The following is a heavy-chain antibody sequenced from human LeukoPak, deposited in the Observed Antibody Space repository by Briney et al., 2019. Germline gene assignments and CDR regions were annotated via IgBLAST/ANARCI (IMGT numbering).Heavy chain of an antibody. J-gene: IGHJ6*02. CDR2: ISYDGSNK. Sequence: GGSLRLSCAASGFTFSSYGMHWVRQAPGKGLEWVAVISYDGSNKYYADSVKGRFTISGDNSKNTLYLQMNSLRAEDTAVYYCAKDPNRYYYYGMDVWGQGTTVTVSS. CDR1: GFTFSSYG. D-gene: IGHD1-14*01. CDR3: AKDPNRYYYYGMDV. V-gene: IGHV3-30*18.